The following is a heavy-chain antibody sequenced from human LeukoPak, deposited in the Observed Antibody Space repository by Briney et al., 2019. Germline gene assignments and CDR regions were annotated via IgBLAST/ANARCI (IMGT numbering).Heavy chain of an antibody. D-gene: IGHD4-11*01. J-gene: IGHJ6*03. CDR2: ISSSSSTK. CDR1: GFTFSSYS. V-gene: IGHV3-48*04. CDR3: AREGYSNYYMDV. Sequence: PGGSLRLSCAAPGFTFSSYSMTWVRQAPGKGLERVSYISSSSSTKYYADSVKGRFTISRDNAKNSLYLQMNSLRAEDTAVYYCAREGYSNYYMDVWGKGTTVTVSS.